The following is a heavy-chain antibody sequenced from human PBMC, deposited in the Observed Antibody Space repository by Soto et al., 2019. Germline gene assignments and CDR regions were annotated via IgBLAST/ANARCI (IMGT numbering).Heavy chain of an antibody. Sequence: PSETLSLTCTVSGGSISSYYWSWIRQPPGKGLEWIGYIYYSGSTNYNPSLKSRVTISVDTSKNQFSLKLSSVTAADTAVYYCARGNPSGYFDWLAFFDYWGQGTLVTVSS. D-gene: IGHD3-9*01. V-gene: IGHV4-59*01. J-gene: IGHJ4*02. CDR1: GGSISSYY. CDR2: IYYSGST. CDR3: ARGNPSGYFDWLAFFDY.